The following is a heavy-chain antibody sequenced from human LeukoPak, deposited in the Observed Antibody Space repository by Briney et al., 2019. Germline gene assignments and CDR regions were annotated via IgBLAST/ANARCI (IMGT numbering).Heavy chain of an antibody. V-gene: IGHV1-18*01. D-gene: IGHD6-19*01. CDR3: ARDAIAVAGSGDWFDP. CDR2: ISAYNGNT. CDR1: GYTFTSYG. Sequence: ASAKVSCKASGYTFTSYGISWVRQAPGQGLEWMGWISAYNGNTNYAQKLQGRVTMTTDTSTSTAYMELRSLRSDDTAVYYCARDAIAVAGSGDWFDPWGQGTLVTVSS. J-gene: IGHJ5*02.